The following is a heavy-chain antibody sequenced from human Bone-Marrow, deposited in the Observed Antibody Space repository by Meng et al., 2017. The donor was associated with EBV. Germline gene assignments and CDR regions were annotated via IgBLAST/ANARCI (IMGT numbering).Heavy chain of an antibody. CDR3: ARVLGTIYYGSGIDY. CDR1: GGSFSGYY. V-gene: IGHV4-34*01. Sequence: QVRLQQWGAGLLEPAEALSLTCAVYGGSFSGYYWSWIRQPPGKGLEWIGEINHSGSTNYNPSLKSRVTISVDTSKNQFSLKLSSVTAADTAVYYCARVLGTIYYGSGIDYWGQGTLVTVSS. J-gene: IGHJ4*02. D-gene: IGHD3-10*01. CDR2: INHSGST.